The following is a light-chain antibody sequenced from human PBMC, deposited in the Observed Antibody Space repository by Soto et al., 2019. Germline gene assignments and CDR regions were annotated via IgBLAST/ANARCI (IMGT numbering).Light chain of an antibody. CDR1: QSVSSN. V-gene: IGKV3-15*01. CDR2: GAS. Sequence: EIVMTQSPATLSVSPGERATLSCRASQSVSSNLAWYRQNPGQAPRLLLYGASTRATGIPARFSGSGSGTEFTLTISSLQSEDFAVYYCQQYNNWPRTFGQGTKV. CDR3: QQYNNWPRT. J-gene: IGKJ1*01.